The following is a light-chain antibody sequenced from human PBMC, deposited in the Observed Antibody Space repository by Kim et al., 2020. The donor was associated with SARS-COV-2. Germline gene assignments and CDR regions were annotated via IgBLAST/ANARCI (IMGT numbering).Light chain of an antibody. CDR3: MIWYNNAVT. Sequence: LPCTLRSGTMVASNGISGSQQRPGSPPQFPLRYQSDSRKQQGSGVPSRFSGSKDASANAGILLISGLQSEDEADYYCMIWYNNAVTFGGGTKVTVL. CDR2: YQSDSRK. V-gene: IGLV5-45*01. CDR1: SGTMVASNG. J-gene: IGLJ3*02.